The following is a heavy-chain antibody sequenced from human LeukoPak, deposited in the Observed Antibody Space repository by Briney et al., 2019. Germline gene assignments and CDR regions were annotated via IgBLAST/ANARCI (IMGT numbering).Heavy chain of an antibody. CDR3: ARAGDGDSSGWYVSHYYYYYGMDV. CDR1: GFTFTSYA. CDR2: INAGNGNT. Sequence: PGGSLRLSGAASGFTFTSYAMHWVRQAPGQRLEWMGWINAGNGNTKYSQKFQGRVTITRDTSASTAYMELSSLRSEDTAVYYCARAGDGDSSGWYVSHYYYYYGMDVWGQGTTVTVSS. V-gene: IGHV1-3*01. J-gene: IGHJ6*02. D-gene: IGHD6-19*01.